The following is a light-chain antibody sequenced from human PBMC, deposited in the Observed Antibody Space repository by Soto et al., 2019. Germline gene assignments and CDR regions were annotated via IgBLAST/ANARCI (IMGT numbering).Light chain of an antibody. J-gene: IGLJ1*01. Sequence: QSVLTQPPSASGTPGQRVTISCSGGSSNIGSNTVSWYQQLPGTAPKLLIFGNNQRPSGVPDRFSGSKSGTSASLAISGLQSEDEADYYCAAWDDSLNGRYVFGTGTKATVL. CDR3: AAWDDSLNGRYV. CDR1: SSNIGSNT. V-gene: IGLV1-44*01. CDR2: GNN.